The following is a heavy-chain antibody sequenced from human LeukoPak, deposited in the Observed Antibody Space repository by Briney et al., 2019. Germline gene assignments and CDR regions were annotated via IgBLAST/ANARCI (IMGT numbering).Heavy chain of an antibody. CDR2: ISNDGSNK. V-gene: IGHV3-30*18. J-gene: IGHJ3*02. Sequence: GGSLRLSCVASGFTFSSYGMHWVRQAPGKGLEWVAVISNDGSNKYYADSVKGRFTISRDNSKNTLYLQMNSLRAEDTAVCYCAKGRGAFDIWGQGTMVTVSS. CDR1: GFTFSSYG. CDR3: AKGRGAFDI. D-gene: IGHD3-10*01.